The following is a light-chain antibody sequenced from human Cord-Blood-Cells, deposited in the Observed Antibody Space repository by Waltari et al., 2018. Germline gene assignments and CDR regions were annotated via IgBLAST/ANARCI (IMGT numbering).Light chain of an antibody. CDR3: SSYTSSSHAV. Sequence: QSALPQPASVSGSPGQPTTISCTGTTSDVGSYNFVSWYQQHPGKAPTLMIYDVSNRPSGVSNRFSGSKSGNTASLTISGLQAEDEADYYCSSYTSSSHAVFGGGTQLTVL. CDR1: TSDVGSYNF. V-gene: IGLV2-14*01. CDR2: DVS. J-gene: IGLJ7*01.